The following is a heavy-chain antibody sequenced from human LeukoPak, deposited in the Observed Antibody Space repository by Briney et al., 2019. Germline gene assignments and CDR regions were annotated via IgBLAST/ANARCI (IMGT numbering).Heavy chain of an antibody. CDR2: ISESGSGT. CDR1: GFTFNTCA. CDR3: AKGVFGVNRAFDY. Sequence: GGSLRLSCEASGFTFNTCAMSWVRQAPGKGLEWVSAISESGSGTYYADSVKGRFTISRDNSRNTLSLQMNRLRGDDTGLYYCAKGVFGVNRAFDYWGQGTLVTVSS. J-gene: IGHJ4*02. D-gene: IGHD3-3*01. V-gene: IGHV3-23*01.